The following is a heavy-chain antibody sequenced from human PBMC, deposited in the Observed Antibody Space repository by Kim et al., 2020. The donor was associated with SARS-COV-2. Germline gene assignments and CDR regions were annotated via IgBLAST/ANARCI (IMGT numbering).Heavy chain of an antibody. Sequence: ASVKVSCKASGYTFTSYGISWVRQAPGQGLEWMGWISAYNGNTNYAQKLQGRVTMTTDTSTSTAYMELRSLRSDDTAVYYCAREIAPPSSSWAPSYYYYGMDVWGQGTTVTVSS. D-gene: IGHD6-13*01. CDR1: GYTFTSYG. CDR2: ISAYNGNT. CDR3: AREIAPPSSSWAPSYYYYGMDV. V-gene: IGHV1-18*01. J-gene: IGHJ6*02.